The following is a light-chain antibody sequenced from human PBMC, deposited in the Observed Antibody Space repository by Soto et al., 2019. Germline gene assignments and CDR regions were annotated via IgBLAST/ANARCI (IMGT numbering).Light chain of an antibody. Sequence: QSVLTQSPSASASLGASVKLTCTLSSGHSSYAIAWHQQQPEKGPRYLMKLNSDGSHSKGDGLPDRFSGSSSGAERYLTISSLQSEDEADYFCQTWGTDIVVFGGGTKLTVL. V-gene: IGLV4-69*01. CDR1: SGHSSYA. CDR3: QTWGTDIVV. CDR2: LNSDGSH. J-gene: IGLJ2*01.